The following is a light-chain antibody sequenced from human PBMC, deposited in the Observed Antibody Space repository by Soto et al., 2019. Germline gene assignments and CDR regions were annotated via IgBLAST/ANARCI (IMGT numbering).Light chain of an antibody. CDR1: QSVRSSH. CDR3: QQYKKWPWT. J-gene: IGKJ1*01. Sequence: DSVLTQAPGTLSLTPGGRATISCRASQSVRSSHLAWYQQKAGQAPRLLIYGASSRATGIPDRFSGSGAGTDFTLTISRLEPEDFAVYYCQQYKKWPWTFGQGTKVDI. V-gene: IGKV3-20*01. CDR2: GAS.